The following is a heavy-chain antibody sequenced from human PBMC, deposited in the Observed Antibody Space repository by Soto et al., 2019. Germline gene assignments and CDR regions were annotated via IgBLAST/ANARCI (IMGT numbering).Heavy chain of an antibody. CDR3: TRERGFGMDV. Sequence: QVPLQESGPGLVKPSQTLSLTCNVSGGSISGGRYYWNWIRQHPGKGLEWIGNIYDNGITYYNPSLKSRVIISADTSKNQSSLSLSSVTATDTAVYYCTRERGFGMDVWGQGTTVTVSS. CDR2: IYDNGIT. V-gene: IGHV4-31*03. J-gene: IGHJ6*02. CDR1: GGSISGGRYY.